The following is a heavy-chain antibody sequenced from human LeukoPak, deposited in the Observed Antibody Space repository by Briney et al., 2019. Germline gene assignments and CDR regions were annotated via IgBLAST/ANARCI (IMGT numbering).Heavy chain of an antibody. V-gene: IGHV3-30*14. Sequence: PGRSLRLSCAASGFTFSSYAMHWVRQAPGKGLEWVAVISYDGSNKYYADSVKGRFTISRDNSKNTLYLQMNSLRAEDTAVYYCARVYDYYGMDVWGQGTTVTVSS. CDR1: GFTFSSYA. J-gene: IGHJ6*02. CDR2: ISYDGSNK. CDR3: ARVYDYYGMDV.